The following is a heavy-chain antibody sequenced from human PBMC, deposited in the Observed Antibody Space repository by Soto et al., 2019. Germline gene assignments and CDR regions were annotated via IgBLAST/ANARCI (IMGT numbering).Heavy chain of an antibody. J-gene: IGHJ5*02. CDR2: LSGDGSDP. V-gene: IGHV3-23*01. CDR1: GFIFNNYA. Sequence: EAQLLESGGGLVQPGESLRLSCAASGFIFNNYAMAWVRQAPGRRLEWLSTLSGDGSDPYYVYSVKGRFTISRANSKNILFHQMTSLRAEDAALYFCARLSLTMTITAFDTWGQGTLDTASS. CDR3: ARLSLTMTITAFDT. D-gene: IGHD4-17*01.